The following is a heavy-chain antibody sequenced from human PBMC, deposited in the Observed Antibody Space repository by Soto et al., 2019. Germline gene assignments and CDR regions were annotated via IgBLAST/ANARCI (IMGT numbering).Heavy chain of an antibody. D-gene: IGHD2-15*01. V-gene: IGHV3-21*01. Sequence: GGSLRLSCAASGFTFSSYSMNWVRQAPGKGLEWVSSISSSSSYIYYADSVKGRFTISRDNAKNSLYLQMNSLRAEDTAVYYCARGRSNVKVVLYAFDIWGQGTMVTVAS. CDR3: ARGRSNVKVVLYAFDI. CDR1: GFTFSSYS. CDR2: ISSSSSYI. J-gene: IGHJ3*02.